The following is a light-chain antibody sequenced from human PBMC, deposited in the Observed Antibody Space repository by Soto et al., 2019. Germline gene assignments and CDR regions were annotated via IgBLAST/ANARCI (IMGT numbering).Light chain of an antibody. CDR3: QQYSDNWT. J-gene: IGKJ1*01. V-gene: IGKV1-5*03. Sequence: DIQMTQSPSTLSASVGDRVTITCWAGQSISSWLAWYQQKPGTAPNLLIYKASTLQSGVPSRFSGSGSGTEFTLAISSLQPDDFATYYCQQYSDNWTFGQGTKVEIK. CDR1: QSISSW. CDR2: KAS.